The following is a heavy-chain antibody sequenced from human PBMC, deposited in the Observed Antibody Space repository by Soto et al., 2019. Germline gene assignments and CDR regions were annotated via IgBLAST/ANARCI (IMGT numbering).Heavy chain of an antibody. CDR1: GGTFSSYA. CDR2: IIPIFGTA. J-gene: IGHJ6*02. Sequence: QVQLVQSGAEVKKPGSSVKVSCKASGGTFSSYAISWVRQAPGQGLEWMGGIIPIFGTANYEQKFQGRVKITENESTSTAYMELSSLRSEDTAVYYCATPGEAFWSGYYGTYYYGMDVWGQGTTVTVSS. D-gene: IGHD3-3*01. CDR3: ATPGEAFWSGYYGTYYYGMDV. V-gene: IGHV1-69*01.